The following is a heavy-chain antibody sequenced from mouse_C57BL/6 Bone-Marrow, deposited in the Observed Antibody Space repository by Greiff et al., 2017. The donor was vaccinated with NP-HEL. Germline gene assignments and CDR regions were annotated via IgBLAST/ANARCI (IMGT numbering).Heavy chain of an antibody. Sequence: QVQLQQPGAELVKPGASVKLSCKASGYTFTSYWITWVKQRPGQGLEWIGDIYPGSGSTNYNEKFKSKATLTVDTSSSTAYMQLSSLTSKDSAVYYCARDITAVVATDYWGQGTTLTVSS. D-gene: IGHD1-1*01. CDR2: IYPGSGST. J-gene: IGHJ2*01. V-gene: IGHV1-55*01. CDR3: ARDITAVVATDY. CDR1: GYTFTSYW.